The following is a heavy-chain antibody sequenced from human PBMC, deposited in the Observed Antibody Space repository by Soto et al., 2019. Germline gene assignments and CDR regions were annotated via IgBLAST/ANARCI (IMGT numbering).Heavy chain of an antibody. Sequence: QVPLPPWGAGLLKPSETLSLPCAVYDGSFSGYFWIWIRPPPGKGLGWIGEINYSGSTNYNPSLKSRVTISVDTSKNQFSLKLTSVTAADTAVYSCARGRRRGSSSWNGLDVWGQGTTVTVSS. CDR1: DGSFSGYF. J-gene: IGHJ6*02. D-gene: IGHD6-13*01. V-gene: IGHV4-34*01. CDR3: ARGRRRGSSSWNGLDV. CDR2: INYSGST.